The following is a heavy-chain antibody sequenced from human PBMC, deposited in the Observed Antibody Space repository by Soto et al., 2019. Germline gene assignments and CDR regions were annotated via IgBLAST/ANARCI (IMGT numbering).Heavy chain of an antibody. CDR2: IYYSGST. CDR3: DRAATGWGNAFDI. J-gene: IGHJ3*02. Sequence: QVQLQESGPGLVKPSQTLSLTCIVSGGSISSADYYWSWVRQPPGKGLVWIGYIYYSGSTYYHRSLMSRLTISVDTSKNQFSLKLSSVTAADTAVYYCDRAATGWGNAFDIWGQGTMVTVSS. V-gene: IGHV4-30-4*01. D-gene: IGHD2-15*01. CDR1: GGSISSADYY.